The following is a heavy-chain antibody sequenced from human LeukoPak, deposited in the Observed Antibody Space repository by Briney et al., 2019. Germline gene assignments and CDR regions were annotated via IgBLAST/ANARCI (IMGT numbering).Heavy chain of an antibody. J-gene: IGHJ4*02. Sequence: PGGSLRLSCAASGFTFSSYSMNWVRQAPGKGLEWVSSISSSSSYTYYADSVKGRFTISRDNAKNSLYLQMNSLRAEDTAVYYCARSSSSWPYYWGQGTLVTVSS. CDR2: ISSSSSYT. V-gene: IGHV3-21*01. CDR1: GFTFSSYS. D-gene: IGHD6-13*01. CDR3: ARSSSSWPYY.